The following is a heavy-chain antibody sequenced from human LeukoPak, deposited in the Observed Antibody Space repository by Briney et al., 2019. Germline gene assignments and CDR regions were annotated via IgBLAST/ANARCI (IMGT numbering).Heavy chain of an antibody. CDR3: AREMGSGIKRSHDY. V-gene: IGHV4-39*07. J-gene: IGHJ4*02. CDR1: GGSISSSGYY. D-gene: IGHD1-26*01. Sequence: SETLSLTCPVSGGSISSSGYYWGWIRQPPGKGLEWIGSIYYSGTTYYNPSLKSRVTISVDTSKNQFSLKLSSVTAADTAVYYCAREMGSGIKRSHDYWGQGTLVTVSS. CDR2: IYYSGTT.